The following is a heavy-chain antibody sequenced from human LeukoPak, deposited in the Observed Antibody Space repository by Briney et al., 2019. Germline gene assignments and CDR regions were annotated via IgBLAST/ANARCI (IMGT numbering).Heavy chain of an antibody. J-gene: IGHJ4*02. Sequence: SETLSLTCTVSGGSLRSYYWSWIRQPPGKGLEWIGYIYYSGSTNYNPSLKSRVTISVDTSKNQFSLKLSSVTAADTAVYYCARMGGYCSGGSCYGWVYFDYWGQGTLVTVSS. D-gene: IGHD2-15*01. CDR1: GGSLRSYY. V-gene: IGHV4-59*01. CDR2: IYYSGST. CDR3: ARMGGYCSGGSCYGWVYFDY.